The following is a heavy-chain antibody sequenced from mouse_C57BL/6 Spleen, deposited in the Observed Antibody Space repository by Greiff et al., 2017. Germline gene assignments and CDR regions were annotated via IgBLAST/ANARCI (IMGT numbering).Heavy chain of an antibody. CDR3: ARRGLLGAMDY. J-gene: IGHJ4*01. CDR1: GYAFTNYL. V-gene: IGHV1-54*01. D-gene: IGHD2-3*01. Sequence: QVQLQQSGAELVRPGTSVKVSCKASGYAFTNYLIEWVKQRPGQGLEWIGVINPGSGGTNYNEKFKGKATLTADKSSSTAYMQLSSLTSEDSEVYFCARRGLLGAMDYWGQGTSVTVSS. CDR2: INPGSGGT.